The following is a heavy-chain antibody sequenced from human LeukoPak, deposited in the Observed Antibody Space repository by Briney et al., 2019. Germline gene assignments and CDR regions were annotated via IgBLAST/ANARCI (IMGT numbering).Heavy chain of an antibody. J-gene: IGHJ1*01. CDR1: AFTFSSYW. Sequence: PGGSLRLSCAASAFTFSSYWMHWVRQLPGKGLVWVSRIKSDGSTNYADSVKGRFTISRDNAKNTLSLQMNSLSAEDTGVYYCARAPSEIGGYYPEYFRHWGQGTLVTVSS. CDR2: IKSDGST. D-gene: IGHD3-22*01. V-gene: IGHV3-74*01. CDR3: ARAPSEIGGYYPEYFRH.